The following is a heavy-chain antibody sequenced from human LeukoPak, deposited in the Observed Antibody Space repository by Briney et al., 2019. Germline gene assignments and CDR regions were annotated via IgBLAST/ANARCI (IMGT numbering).Heavy chain of an antibody. Sequence: GGSLRLSCAASGFTFRSSGMSWVRQAPGKGLEWVSCISGRGTRTYYPDSVRGRLTISRDNSKNTLYLQMNGLRAEDTALHYCARGYVGAFDIWGQGTMVIVSS. CDR2: ISGRGTRT. CDR3: ARGYVGAFDI. D-gene: IGHD5-12*01. CDR1: GFTFRSSG. V-gene: IGHV3-23*01. J-gene: IGHJ3*02.